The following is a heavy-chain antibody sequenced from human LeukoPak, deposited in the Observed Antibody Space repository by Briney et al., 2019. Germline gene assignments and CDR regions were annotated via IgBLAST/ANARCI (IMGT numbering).Heavy chain of an antibody. V-gene: IGHV4-30-2*01. J-gene: IGHJ6*02. Sequence: SETLSLTCAVSGGSISSGGYSWSWIRQPPGKGLEWIGYIYHSGSTYYNPSLKSRVTISVDTPKNQFSLKLSSVTAADTAVYYCARVGGSNYYYYGMDVWGQGTTVTVSS. CDR3: ARVGGSNYYYYGMDV. CDR2: IYHSGST. CDR1: GGSISSGGYS. D-gene: IGHD3-10*01.